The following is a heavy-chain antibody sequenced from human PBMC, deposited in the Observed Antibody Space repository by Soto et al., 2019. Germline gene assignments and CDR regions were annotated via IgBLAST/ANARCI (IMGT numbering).Heavy chain of an antibody. D-gene: IGHD6-13*01. CDR1: GYTFTSYG. CDR2: ISAYNGNT. V-gene: IGHV1-18*01. J-gene: IGHJ6*02. CDR3: ARDPVTHSSSWNGDYYYYGMDV. Sequence: ASVQVSCKASGYTFTSYGISWVRQAPGQGLEWMGWISAYNGNTNYAQKLQGRVTMTTDTSTSTAYMELRSLRSDDTAVYYCARDPVTHSSSWNGDYYYYGMDVWGQGTTVTVSS.